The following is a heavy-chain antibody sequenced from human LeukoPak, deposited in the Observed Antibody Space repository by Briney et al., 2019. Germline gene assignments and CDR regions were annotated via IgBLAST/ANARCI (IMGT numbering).Heavy chain of an antibody. V-gene: IGHV1-46*01. J-gene: IGHJ4*02. CDR2: INPSGGST. CDR1: GYTFTSYY. D-gene: IGHD1-1*01. Sequence: ASVKVPCTASGYTFTSYYMHWVQQAPGQGLEWMGMINPSGGSTSYAQKFQGRVTMTRDTSTSTVYMELSSLRSEDTAVYYCARVHTSTGTIDYWGQGTLVTVSS. CDR3: ARVHTSTGTIDY.